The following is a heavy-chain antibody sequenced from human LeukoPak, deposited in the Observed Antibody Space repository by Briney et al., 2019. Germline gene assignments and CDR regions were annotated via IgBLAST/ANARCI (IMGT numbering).Heavy chain of an antibody. CDR1: GFTFSSYG. Sequence: SGGSLRLSCAASGFTFSSYGMHWVRQAPGKGLEWVAVISYDGSNKYYADSVKGRFTISRDNSKNTLYLQMNSLRAEDTAVYYCARAPQDSYDSSGWMYYFDFWGQGTLVTVSS. CDR2: ISYDGSNK. V-gene: IGHV3-30*03. CDR3: ARAPQDSYDSSGWMYYFDF. J-gene: IGHJ4*02. D-gene: IGHD3-22*01.